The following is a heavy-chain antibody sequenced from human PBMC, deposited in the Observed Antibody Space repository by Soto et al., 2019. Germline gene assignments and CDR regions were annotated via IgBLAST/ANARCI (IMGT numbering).Heavy chain of an antibody. CDR1: GFTFSSYS. D-gene: IGHD3-16*01. Sequence: GGSLRLSCAASGFTFSSYSMNWVRQAPGKGLEWVSSISSSSSYIYYADSVKGRFTISRDNAKNLLYLQMNSLRAEDPAVYYCERKGLGAPGYYFDYWGQGTLVTVSS. V-gene: IGHV3-21*01. CDR3: ERKGLGAPGYYFDY. J-gene: IGHJ4*02. CDR2: ISSSSSYI.